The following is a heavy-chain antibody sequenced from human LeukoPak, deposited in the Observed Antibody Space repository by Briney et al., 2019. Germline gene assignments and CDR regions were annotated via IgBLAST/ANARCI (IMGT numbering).Heavy chain of an antibody. V-gene: IGHV3-66*01. CDR1: GFTVSSNY. CDR2: IYSGGST. D-gene: IGHD6-13*01. Sequence: GGSLRLSCAASGFTVSSNYMSWVRQAPGKGLEWVSVIYSGGSTYYADSVKGRFTISRDNSKNTLYLQMNSLRAEDTAVYYCARGNSSSWYGYRYYFDYWGQGTLVTVSS. CDR3: ARGNSSSWYGYRYYFDY. J-gene: IGHJ4*02.